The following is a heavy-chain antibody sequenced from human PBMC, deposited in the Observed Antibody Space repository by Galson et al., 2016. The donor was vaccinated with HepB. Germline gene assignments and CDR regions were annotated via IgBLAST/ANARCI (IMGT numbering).Heavy chain of an antibody. CDR3: AKYLALYNSGAGFFDS. CDR2: ISGSGVST. CDR1: GFTFSSYA. V-gene: IGHV3-23*01. J-gene: IGHJ4*02. Sequence: SLRLSCAASGFTFSSYAMSWVRQAPGKGLEWVSSISGSGVSTYYADSVKGRFTISRDNSKNTLHLQMNSLRAEDTAVYYFAKYLALYNSGAGFFDSWGQGIHVTVSS. D-gene: IGHD6-19*01.